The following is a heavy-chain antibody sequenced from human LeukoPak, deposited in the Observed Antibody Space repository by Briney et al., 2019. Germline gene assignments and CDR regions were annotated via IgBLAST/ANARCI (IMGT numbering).Heavy chain of an antibody. Sequence: KPSETLSLTCTVSGGSISSHYWTWIRQPPGKGLEWIGYIYYSGSTKYNPSLGSRVSISVDTSKTQFSLKLSSVTAADTAVYYCAREESSSWYNYGLDIWGQGTTVTVSS. CDR1: GGSISSHY. CDR2: IYYSGST. J-gene: IGHJ6*02. V-gene: IGHV4-59*11. CDR3: AREESSSWYNYGLDI. D-gene: IGHD6-13*01.